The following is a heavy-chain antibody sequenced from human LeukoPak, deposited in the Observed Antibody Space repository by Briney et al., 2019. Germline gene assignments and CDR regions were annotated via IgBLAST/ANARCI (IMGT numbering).Heavy chain of an antibody. J-gene: IGHJ4*02. CDR1: GGTFSSYA. Sequence: SVKVSCKASGGTFSSYAISWVRQAPGQGLEWMGGIIPIFGTANYAQKFQGRVTITTDESTSTAYMELSSLRSEDTAVYYCARCSGSYYNGPYFDYWGQGTLVTVSS. CDR3: ARCSGSYYNGPYFDY. D-gene: IGHD3-10*02. V-gene: IGHV1-69*05. CDR2: IIPIFGTA.